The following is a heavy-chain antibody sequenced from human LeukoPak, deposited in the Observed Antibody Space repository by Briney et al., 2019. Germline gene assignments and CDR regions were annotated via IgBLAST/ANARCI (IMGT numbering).Heavy chain of an antibody. J-gene: IGHJ4*02. D-gene: IGHD5-18*01. CDR3: AKNKDTTMVTPVGFDY. V-gene: IGHV3-23*01. CDR1: GFTFSSYG. Sequence: PRGSLRLSCAASGFTFSSYGMSWVRQAPGKGLEWVSALRGSGGSTYDADSVAARFTISRDNSKNTLYLQMNSLRAEDTAVYYCAKNKDTTMVTPVGFDYWGQGTLVTVSS. CDR2: LRGSGGST.